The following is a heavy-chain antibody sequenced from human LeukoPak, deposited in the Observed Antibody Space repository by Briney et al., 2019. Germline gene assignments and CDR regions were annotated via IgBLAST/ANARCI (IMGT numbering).Heavy chain of an antibody. CDR1: GGSISSSSYY. D-gene: IGHD6-19*01. J-gene: IGHJ4*02. V-gene: IGHV4-39*01. Sequence: SETLSLTCTVSGGSISSSSYYWGWIRQPPGKGLEWIGSIYYSGSTYYNPSLKSRLTISVDTSKNQFSLKLSSVTAADTAVYYCATRGAVAAYPFDYWGQGTLVTVSS. CDR2: IYYSGST. CDR3: ATRGAVAAYPFDY.